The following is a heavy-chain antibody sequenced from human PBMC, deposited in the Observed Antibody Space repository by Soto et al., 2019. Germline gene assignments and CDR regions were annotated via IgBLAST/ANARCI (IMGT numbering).Heavy chain of an antibody. D-gene: IGHD2-15*01. CDR1: GFTFSSYG. J-gene: IGHJ5*02. CDR2: ISYDGSNK. Sequence: GGSLRLSCAASGFTFSSYGMHWVRQAPGKGLEWVAVISYDGSNKYYADSVKGRFTISRDNSKNTLYLQMNSLRAEDTAVYYCAKYSTAAPYNWFDPWGQGTQVTVSS. CDR3: AKYSTAAPYNWFDP. V-gene: IGHV3-30*18.